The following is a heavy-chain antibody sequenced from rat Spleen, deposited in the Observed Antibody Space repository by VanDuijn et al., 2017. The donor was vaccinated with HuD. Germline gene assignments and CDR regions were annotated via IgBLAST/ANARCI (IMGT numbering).Heavy chain of an antibody. V-gene: IGHV5S13*01. CDR3: AVAGYGY. CDR1: GFTFSNYG. D-gene: IGHD1-7*01. J-gene: IGHJ2*01. Sequence: EVQLVESGGGLVQPGRSLKLSCAASGFTFSNYGMAWVRQAPTKGLEWVAYISTGAGSTYYRDSVKGRFTISRDDAENTVYLQMNSLRSEDTATYYCAVAGYGYWGHGVMVTVSS. CDR2: ISTGAGST.